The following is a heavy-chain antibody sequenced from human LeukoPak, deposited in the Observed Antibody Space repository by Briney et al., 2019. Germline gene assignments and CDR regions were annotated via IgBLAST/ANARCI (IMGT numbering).Heavy chain of an antibody. V-gene: IGHV4-4*07. CDR2: IYASGST. D-gene: IGHD1-26*01. CDR3: AREGPIVGATTIDY. CDR1: GGSISSHF. Sequence: SETLCLTCTVSGGSISSHFWTWIRQPAGKGLEWIGRIYASGSTNYNPSLKSRVTLSVGTSKNQFSLKLNSVTAADTAVYYCAREGPIVGATTIDYWGQGTLVTVSS. J-gene: IGHJ4*02.